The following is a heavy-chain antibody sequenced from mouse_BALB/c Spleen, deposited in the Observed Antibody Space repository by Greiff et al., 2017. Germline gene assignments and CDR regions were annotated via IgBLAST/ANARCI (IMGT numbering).Heavy chain of an antibody. CDR1: GFSLTGYG. Sequence: VQGVESGPGLVAPSQSLSITCTVSGFSLTGYGVNWVRQPPGKGLEWLGMIWGDGSTDYNSALKSRLSISKDNSKSQVFLKMNSLQTDDTARYYCASEAYYGNYGFAYWGQGTLVTVSA. CDR3: ASEAYYGNYGFAY. D-gene: IGHD2-10*01. V-gene: IGHV2-6-7*01. CDR2: IWGDGST. J-gene: IGHJ3*01.